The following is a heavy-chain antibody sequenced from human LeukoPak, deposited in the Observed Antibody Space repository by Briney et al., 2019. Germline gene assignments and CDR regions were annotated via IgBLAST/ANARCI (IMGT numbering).Heavy chain of an antibody. CDR2: ISAYNGNT. J-gene: IGHJ4*02. Sequence: ASVRVSCKASGYTFTSYGISWVRQAPGQGLEWMGWISAYNGNTNYAQKLQGRVTMTTDTSTSTAYMELRSLRSDDTAVYYCARESEEYYYDSSGYFDYWGQGTLVTVSS. V-gene: IGHV1-18*01. CDR3: ARESEEYYYDSSGYFDY. D-gene: IGHD3-22*01. CDR1: GYTFTSYG.